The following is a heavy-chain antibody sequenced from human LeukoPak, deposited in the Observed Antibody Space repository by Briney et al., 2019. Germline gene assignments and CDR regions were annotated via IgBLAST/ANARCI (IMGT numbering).Heavy chain of an antibody. J-gene: IGHJ4*02. CDR1: GFTFSNAW. Sequence: GGSLRLSCAASGFTFSNAWMSWVRQAPGKGLELVGRIKSKTDGGTIDYAAPVKGRFSISRDDSKNTLYLQMNSLKTEDTAVYYCTTDRAIAVRPLFDYWGQGTLVTVSS. D-gene: IGHD6-6*01. CDR2: IKSKTDGGTI. V-gene: IGHV3-15*01. CDR3: TTDRAIAVRPLFDY.